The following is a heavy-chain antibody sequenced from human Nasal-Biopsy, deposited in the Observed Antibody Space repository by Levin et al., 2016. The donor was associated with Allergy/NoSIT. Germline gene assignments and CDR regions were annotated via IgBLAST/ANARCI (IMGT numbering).Heavy chain of an antibody. CDR2: IKSKPDGGTI. J-gene: IGHJ4*02. CDR1: GFTFSNAW. V-gene: IGHV3-15*01. D-gene: IGHD3-10*01. CDR3: CQIGFAELGGK. Sequence: GESLKISCAASGFTFSNAWMIWVRQAPGKGLEWVGRIKSKPDGGTIDYAAPVKGRFIISRDDSENTVSLQMNSLKTEDTAVYYCCQIGFAELGGKWGQGTLVSVSS.